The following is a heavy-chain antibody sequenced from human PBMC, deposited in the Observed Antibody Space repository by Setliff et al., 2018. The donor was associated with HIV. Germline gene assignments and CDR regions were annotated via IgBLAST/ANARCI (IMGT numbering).Heavy chain of an antibody. D-gene: IGHD3-16*01. CDR2: LSHTSSTT. Sequence: PGGSLRLSCAASGFTFSLYWMNWVRQTPEKGLEWVAYLSHTSSTTAYRDSVKGRFTISRDNAKRVLYLQMNSLRAEDTAVYYCARGGASRPDYWGRGTLVTVSS. J-gene: IGHJ4*02. CDR3: ARGGASRPDY. CDR1: GFTFSLYW. V-gene: IGHV3-48*01.